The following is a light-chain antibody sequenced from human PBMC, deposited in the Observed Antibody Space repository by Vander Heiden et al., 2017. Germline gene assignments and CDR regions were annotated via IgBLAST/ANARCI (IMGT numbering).Light chain of an antibody. CDR1: QSVSSN. J-gene: IGKJ1*01. CDR3: QQYNNWPPWT. CDR2: GEY. Sequence: EIVMTQSPATLSVSPGERATLSCRASQSVSSNLAWYQQKPGQAPRLLIYGEYTRATGIPARFSSLQSEDFAVYYCQQYNNWPPWTFGQGTKVEIK. V-gene: IGKV3-15*01.